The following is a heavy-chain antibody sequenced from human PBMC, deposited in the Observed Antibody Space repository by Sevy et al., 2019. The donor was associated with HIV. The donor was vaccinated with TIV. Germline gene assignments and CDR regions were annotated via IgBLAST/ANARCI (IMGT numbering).Heavy chain of an antibody. CDR3: ARDFYEFGDPRGHDY. D-gene: IGHD4-17*01. Sequence: GGSLRLSCSAYGFILSYYAMHWVRQAPGKGLEWVAVSSYDGGNIYYADSVQGRFTVSRDNSKNTLYLQMNSLRPEDTAIYYCARDFYEFGDPRGHDYWGQGVLVTVSS. J-gene: IGHJ4*02. CDR2: SSYDGGNI. CDR1: GFILSYYA. V-gene: IGHV3-30-3*01.